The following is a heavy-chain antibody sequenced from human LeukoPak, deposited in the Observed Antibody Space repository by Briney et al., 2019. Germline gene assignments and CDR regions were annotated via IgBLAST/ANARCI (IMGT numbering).Heavy chain of an antibody. V-gene: IGHV1-46*01. CDR1: GYTFTSYY. D-gene: IGHD1-26*01. Sequence: GASVKVSCKASGYTFTSYYIHWVRQAPGQGLEWMGIINPSGGSTNYAQKFQGRVTMTRDTSTSTVYMELSSLRSEDTAVYYCARAVDSGSHIYWYFDLWGRGTLVTVSS. CDR2: INPSGGST. CDR3: ARAVDSGSHIYWYFDL. J-gene: IGHJ2*01.